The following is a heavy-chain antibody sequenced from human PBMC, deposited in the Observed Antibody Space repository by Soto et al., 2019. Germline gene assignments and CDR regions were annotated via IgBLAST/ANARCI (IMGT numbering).Heavy chain of an antibody. D-gene: IGHD5-18*01. J-gene: IGHJ4*02. V-gene: IGHV4-34*01. CDR1: GGSFSGYY. CDR2: INHSGST. CDR3: ARGPPLLYTAKTYHYFDY. Sequence: PSETLSLTCAVYGGSFSGYYWSWIRQPPGKGLEWIGEINHSGSTNYNPSLKSRVTISVDTSKNQFSLKLSSVTAADTAVYYCARGPPLLYTAKTYHYFDYWGQGTLVTVSS.